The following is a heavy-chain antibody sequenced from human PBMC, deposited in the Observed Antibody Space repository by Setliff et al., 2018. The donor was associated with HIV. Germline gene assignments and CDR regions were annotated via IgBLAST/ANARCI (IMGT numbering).Heavy chain of an antibody. D-gene: IGHD6-19*01. Sequence: SETLSLTCAVSGGSVSRSNWWSWVRQPPGKGLEWIGEISQSGSTNYNPSLKSRVTISVDKSKNQFSLKLSSVTAADTAVYYCARGPARAVARPGWLDPWGQGTLVTVSS. CDR2: ISQSGST. J-gene: IGHJ5*02. V-gene: IGHV4-4*02. CDR3: ARGPARAVARPGWLDP. CDR1: GGSVSRSNW.